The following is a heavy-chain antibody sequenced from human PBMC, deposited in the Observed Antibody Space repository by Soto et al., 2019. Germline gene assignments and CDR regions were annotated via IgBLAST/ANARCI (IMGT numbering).Heavy chain of an antibody. D-gene: IGHD3-9*01. J-gene: IGHJ4*02. Sequence: GGSLRLSCAASGFTFSSYAMSWVRQAPGKGLEWVSAISGSGGSTYYADSVEGRFTISRDNSKNTLYLQMNSLRAEDTAVYYCAKQLDILTGYSYWGQGTLVTSPQ. CDR3: AKQLDILTGYSY. CDR2: ISGSGGST. CDR1: GFTFSSYA. V-gene: IGHV3-23*01.